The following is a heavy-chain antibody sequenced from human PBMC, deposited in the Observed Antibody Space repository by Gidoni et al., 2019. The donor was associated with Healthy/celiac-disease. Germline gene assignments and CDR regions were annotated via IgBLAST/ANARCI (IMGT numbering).Heavy chain of an antibody. J-gene: IGHJ5*02. CDR2: INSDGCST. CDR1: GFTFSSYW. Sequence: EVQLVESGGGLVQPGGSLRLSCAASGFTFSSYWMHWVRQAPGKGLVWVSRINSDGCSTSYADSVKGRFTISRDNAKNTLYLQMNSLRAEDTAVYYCARDLVPAAMPGGGWFDPWGQGTLVTVSS. D-gene: IGHD2-2*01. CDR3: ARDLVPAAMPGGGWFDP. V-gene: IGHV3-74*01.